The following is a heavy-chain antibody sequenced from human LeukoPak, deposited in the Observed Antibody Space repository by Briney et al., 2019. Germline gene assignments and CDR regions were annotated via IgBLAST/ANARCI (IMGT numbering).Heavy chain of an antibody. D-gene: IGHD3-22*01. V-gene: IGHV3-64*01. CDR3: ARGGSYDSSGYYYGEGYYYGMDV. CDR1: GFTFSSYA. J-gene: IGHJ6*02. Sequence: GGSLRLSCAASGFTFSSYAMHWVRQAPGKGLEYVSGISSNGGSTYYANSVKVRFTISRDNSKNTLYLQMGSLRAEDMAVYYCARGGSYDSSGYYYGEGYYYGMDVWGQGTTVTVSS. CDR2: ISSNGGST.